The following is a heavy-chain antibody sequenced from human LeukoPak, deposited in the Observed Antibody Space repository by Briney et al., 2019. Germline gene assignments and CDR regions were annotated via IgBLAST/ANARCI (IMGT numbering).Heavy chain of an antibody. CDR3: ARESGSYYSYYYYMDV. V-gene: IGHV4-4*07. D-gene: IGHD1-26*01. Sequence: SETLSLTCTVSGGSITSYYWSWIRQPAGKGLEWIGHIYTSGSTNYNPSLMSRVTMSVDTSKNQFSLKLSSVTAADTAVYYCARESGSYYSYYYYMDVWGKGTTVTVSS. CDR2: IYTSGST. CDR1: GGSITSYY. J-gene: IGHJ6*03.